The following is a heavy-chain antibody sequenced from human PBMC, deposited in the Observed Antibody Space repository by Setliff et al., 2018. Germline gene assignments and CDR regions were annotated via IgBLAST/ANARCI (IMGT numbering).Heavy chain of an antibody. J-gene: IGHJ5*01. CDR2: IWHDGGNK. D-gene: IGHD2-15*01. V-gene: IGHV3-33*08. CDR1: GFTFSNYR. CDR3: ARTCSGSGCYAGLES. Sequence: PGESLKISCAASGFTFSNYRMHWVRQAPGKGLEWVAVIWHDGGNKYHADSVKGRFTISRDNSKNTLYLQMNSLRPEDTAVYYCARTCSGSGCYAGLESWGHGTPVTVSS.